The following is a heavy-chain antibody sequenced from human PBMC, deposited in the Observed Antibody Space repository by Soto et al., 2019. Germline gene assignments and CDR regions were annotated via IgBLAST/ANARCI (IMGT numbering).Heavy chain of an antibody. CDR2: ISGSGGST. D-gene: IGHD6-13*01. CDR1: GFTFSSYA. J-gene: IGHJ5*02. Sequence: EVQLLESGGGLVQPGGPLRLSCAASGFTFSSYAMSWVRQAPGKGLEWVSAISGSGGSTYYADSVKGRFTISRDNSKNTLYLQMNSLRAEDTAVYYCAKSYSSSWYGGWFDPWGQGTLVTVSS. CDR3: AKSYSSSWYGGWFDP. V-gene: IGHV3-23*01.